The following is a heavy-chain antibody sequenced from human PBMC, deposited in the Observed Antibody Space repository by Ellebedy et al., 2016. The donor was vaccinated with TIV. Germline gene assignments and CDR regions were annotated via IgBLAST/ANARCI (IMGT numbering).Heavy chain of an antibody. D-gene: IGHD3-22*01. CDR3: ARDPGYYDSSGYYYSLESDY. Sequence: GGSLRLSCAASRFTFDEYAMHWVRQAPGKGLEWVANIKQDGSEKYYVDSVKGRFTISRDNAKNSLYLQMNSLRAEDTAVYYCARDPGYYDSSGYYYSLESDYWGQGTLVTVSS. V-gene: IGHV3-7*01. CDR2: IKQDGSEK. J-gene: IGHJ4*02. CDR1: RFTFDEYA.